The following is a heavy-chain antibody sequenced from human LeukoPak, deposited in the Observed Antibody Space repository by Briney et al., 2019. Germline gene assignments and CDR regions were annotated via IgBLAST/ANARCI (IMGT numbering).Heavy chain of an antibody. Sequence: PGGSLRLSCTGSGFTFGDYAMNWVCQAPGKGLEWVGFIRSKNYGGTTEYAASVKGRFTISRDDSRSIAYLQMNSLKTEDTAVYYCTRVIVATKDYWGQGTLGTVSS. CDR2: IRSKNYGGTT. D-gene: IGHD5-12*01. J-gene: IGHJ4*02. CDR1: GFTFGDYA. V-gene: IGHV3-49*04. CDR3: TRVIVATKDY.